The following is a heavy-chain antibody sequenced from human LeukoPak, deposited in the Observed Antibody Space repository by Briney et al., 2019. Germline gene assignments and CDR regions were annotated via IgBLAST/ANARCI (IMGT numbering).Heavy chain of an antibody. CDR2: IYYSGST. Sequence: PSETLSLTCTVSGGSISSSSFYWGWIRQPPGKGLEWSGSIYYSGSTYYNPSLKSRVTISVDTSKNQFSLKLSSVTAADTAVYYCARWAVFYYYFDYWGQGTLVTVSS. CDR1: GGSISSSSFY. J-gene: IGHJ4*02. V-gene: IGHV4-39*07. CDR3: ARWAVFYYYFDY. D-gene: IGHD3-10*01.